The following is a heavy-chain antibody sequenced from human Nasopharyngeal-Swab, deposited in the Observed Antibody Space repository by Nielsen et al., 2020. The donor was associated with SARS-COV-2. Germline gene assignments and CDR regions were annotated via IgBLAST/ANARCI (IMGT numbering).Heavy chain of an antibody. CDR2: IYHSGST. Sequence: GSLRLSCAVSGGSISSSNWWSWVRQPPGKGLEWIGEIYHSGSTNYNPSLKSRVTISVDTSKNQFSLKLSSVTAADTAVYYCARIGGDWNDDYWGQGTLVTVSS. CDR3: ARIGGDWNDDY. D-gene: IGHD1-1*01. CDR1: GGSISSSNW. V-gene: IGHV4-4*02. J-gene: IGHJ4*02.